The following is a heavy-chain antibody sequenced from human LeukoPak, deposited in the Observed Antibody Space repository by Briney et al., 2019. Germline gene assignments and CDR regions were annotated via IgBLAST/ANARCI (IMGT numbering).Heavy chain of an antibody. J-gene: IGHJ6*03. CDR1: GGTFSSYT. V-gene: IGHV1-69*04. D-gene: IGHD3-3*01. CDR3: ARDDREWLSFYYYYYMDV. Sequence: ASVKVSCKASGGTFSSYTISWVRQAPGQGLEWMGRIIPILGIANYAQKFQGRVTITADKSTSTAYMELSSLRPEDTAVYYCARDDREWLSFYYYYYMDVWGKGTTVTVSS. CDR2: IIPILGIA.